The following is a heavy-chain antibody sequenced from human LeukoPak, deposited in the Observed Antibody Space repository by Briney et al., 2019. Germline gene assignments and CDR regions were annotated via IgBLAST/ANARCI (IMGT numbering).Heavy chain of an antibody. CDR1: GYSFSSYW. D-gene: IGHD2-2*01. J-gene: IGHJ4*02. V-gene: IGHV5-51*01. Sequence: GESLKISCKGSGYSFSSYWIGWVGQMPGKGLEWMGIIYPGDSDTRYSPSFQGQVTISADKSISTAYLQWSSLKASDTAMYYCARPRSQLLSEFFYWGQGTLVTVSS. CDR2: IYPGDSDT. CDR3: ARPRSQLLSEFFY.